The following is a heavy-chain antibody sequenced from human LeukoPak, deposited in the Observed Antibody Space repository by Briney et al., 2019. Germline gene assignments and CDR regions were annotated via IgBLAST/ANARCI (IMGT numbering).Heavy chain of an antibody. V-gene: IGHV3-23*01. J-gene: IGHJ3*02. CDR2: ISVSGGST. CDR1: GFTFSSYG. D-gene: IGHD4-17*01. Sequence: GGSLRLSCATSGFTFSSYGMSWVRQAPGKGLEWVSGISVSGGSTYYADSVKGRFTISRDNSKNTLYLQMNSLRAEDTAVYYCAKDPNGDYIGTFDIWGQGTMVTVSS. CDR3: AKDPNGDYIGTFDI.